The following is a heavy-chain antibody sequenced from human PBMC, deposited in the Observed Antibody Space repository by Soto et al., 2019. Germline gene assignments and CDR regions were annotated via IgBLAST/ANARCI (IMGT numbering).Heavy chain of an antibody. V-gene: IGHV4-31*03. CDR1: GASISSGGY. Sequence: SETLSLTCTVSGASISSGGYWSWIRQHPGKGLEWIGYIYYRGTTYYNPSLRSRVTISVDTPKSQFSLKLSSVTAADTAVYYCAGIVVEEAAQFDSWGQGTLVTVSS. CDR3: AGIVVEEAAQFDS. CDR2: IYYRGTT. D-gene: IGHD2-2*01. J-gene: IGHJ4*02.